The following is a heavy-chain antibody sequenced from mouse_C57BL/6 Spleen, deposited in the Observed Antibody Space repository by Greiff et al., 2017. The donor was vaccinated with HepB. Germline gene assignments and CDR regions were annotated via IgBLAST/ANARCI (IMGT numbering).Heavy chain of an antibody. CDR1: GYTFTSYW. CDR3: ARYGGYDEGYYAMDY. J-gene: IGHJ4*01. CDR2: INPSNGGT. D-gene: IGHD2-2*01. V-gene: IGHV1-53*01. Sequence: QVQLQQPGTELVKPGASVKLSCKASGYTFTSYWMHWVKQRPGQGLEWIGNINPSNGGTNYNEKFKSKATLTVDKSSSTAYMQLSSLTSEDSAVYYCARYGGYDEGYYAMDYWGQGTSVTVSS.